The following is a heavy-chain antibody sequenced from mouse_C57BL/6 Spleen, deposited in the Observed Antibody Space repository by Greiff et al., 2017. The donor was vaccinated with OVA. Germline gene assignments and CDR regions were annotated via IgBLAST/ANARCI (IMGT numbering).Heavy chain of an antibody. CDR3: AKSYYGNSPWLAY. Sequence: VQLVESGPGLVQPSQSLSITCTVSGFSLTSYGVHWVRQPPGKGLEWLGVIWSGGSTDYNAAFISRLSISKDNSKSQVFFKMNSLQADDTAIYYCAKSYYGNSPWLAYWGQGTLVTVSA. D-gene: IGHD2-10*01. CDR2: IWSGGST. V-gene: IGHV2-4*01. CDR1: GFSLTSYG. J-gene: IGHJ3*01.